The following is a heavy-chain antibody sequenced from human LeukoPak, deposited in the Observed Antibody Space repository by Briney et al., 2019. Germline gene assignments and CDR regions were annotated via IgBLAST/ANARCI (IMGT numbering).Heavy chain of an antibody. V-gene: IGHV4-30-4*07. CDR1: GGSISSGGYS. CDR3: ARGYTAMVAFDY. CDR2: IYYSGST. D-gene: IGHD5-18*01. J-gene: IGHJ4*02. Sequence: SETLSLTCAVSGGSISSGGYSWSWIRQPPGKGLEWIGYIYYSGSTYYNPSLKSRVTISVDTSKNQFSLKLSSVTAADTAVYYCARGYTAMVAFDYWGQGTLVTVSS.